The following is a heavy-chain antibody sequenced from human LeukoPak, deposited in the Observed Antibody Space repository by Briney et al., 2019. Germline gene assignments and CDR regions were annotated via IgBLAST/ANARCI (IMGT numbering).Heavy chain of an antibody. CDR3: AKGAYCSGGSCYLGDLDY. V-gene: IGHV3-23*01. Sequence: GGSLRLSCAASGFTFSNYGLSWVRQAPGKGLEWVSGITGSGGSTYYADSVKGRFTISRDNSKNTLYLQMNSLRAEDTAVYYCAKGAYCSGGSCYLGDLDYWGQGTLVTVSS. J-gene: IGHJ4*02. CDR2: ITGSGGST. D-gene: IGHD2-15*01. CDR1: GFTFSNYG.